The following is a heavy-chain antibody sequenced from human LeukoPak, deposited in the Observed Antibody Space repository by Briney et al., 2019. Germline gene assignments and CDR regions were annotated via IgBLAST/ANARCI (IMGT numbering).Heavy chain of an antibody. D-gene: IGHD1-26*01. CDR1: GESLNGHY. J-gene: IGHJ5*02. CDR2: GSDSGGT. V-gene: IGHV4-34*01. CDR3: AKNGQSGFSFDP. Sequence: SETLSLTCAVYGESLNGHYWSWIRQSPGKGLEWIGEGSDSGGTKFNPSLKSRASISADTSRNQFSLKLRSVTAAGTAVYYCAKNGQSGFSFDPWGQGTPVTVSS.